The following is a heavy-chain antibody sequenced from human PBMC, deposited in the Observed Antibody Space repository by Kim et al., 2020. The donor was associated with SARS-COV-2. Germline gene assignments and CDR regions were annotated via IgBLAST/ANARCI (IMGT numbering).Heavy chain of an antibody. V-gene: IGHV3-23*01. J-gene: IGHJ4*02. CDR1: GFTFSSYA. D-gene: IGHD3-16*02. Sequence: GGSLRLSCAASGFTFSSYAMSWVRQAPGKGLEWVSAISGSGGSTYYADSVKGRFTISRDNSKNTLYLQMNSLRAEDTAVYYCAKWDDYVWGSYRYPGYWGQGTLVTVSS. CDR2: ISGSGGST. CDR3: AKWDDYVWGSYRYPGY.